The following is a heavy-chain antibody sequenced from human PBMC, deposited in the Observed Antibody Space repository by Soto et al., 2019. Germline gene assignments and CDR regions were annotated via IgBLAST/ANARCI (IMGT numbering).Heavy chain of an antibody. Sequence: GGSLRLSCAASGFTVSSNYMSWVRQAPGKGLEWVSVIYSGGSTYYADSVKGRFTISRDNSKNTLYLQMNSLRAEDTAVYYCARDRGSSGSFSFNRLSVYYYMDVWGKGTTVTVSS. CDR1: GFTVSSNY. V-gene: IGHV3-66*01. CDR2: IYSGGST. CDR3: ARDRGSSGSFSFNRLSVYYYMDV. J-gene: IGHJ6*03. D-gene: IGHD3-10*01.